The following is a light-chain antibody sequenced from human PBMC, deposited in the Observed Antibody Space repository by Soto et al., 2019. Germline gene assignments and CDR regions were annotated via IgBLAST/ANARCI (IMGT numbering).Light chain of an antibody. CDR3: HQYNNWPHT. CDR1: QSVRSY. J-gene: IGKJ1*01. Sequence: EVVMTQSPDTLSVSPGERATLSCGASQSVRSYLAWYQQKPGQAPRLLIHGASIRAPGIPARFSGRGSGTDFTLTISSLQSEDFAVYYCHQYNNWPHTFGQGTKVDIK. CDR2: GAS. V-gene: IGKV3-15*01.